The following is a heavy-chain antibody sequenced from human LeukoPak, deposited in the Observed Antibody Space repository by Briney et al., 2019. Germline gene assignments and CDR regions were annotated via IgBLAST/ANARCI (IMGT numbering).Heavy chain of an antibody. CDR3: AKDFSSFDTAMAILYWYFDL. V-gene: IGHV3-33*06. D-gene: IGHD5-18*01. CDR1: GYSFGSYG. CDR2: IWYDGSNK. J-gene: IGHJ2*01. Sequence: GGSLRLSCAASGYSFGSYGMHWVRQAPGKGLEWVALIWYDGSNKYYADSVRGRFTISRDNSKNTLHLQMNSLRAEDTAVYYCAKDFSSFDTAMAILYWYFDLWGRGTLVTVSS.